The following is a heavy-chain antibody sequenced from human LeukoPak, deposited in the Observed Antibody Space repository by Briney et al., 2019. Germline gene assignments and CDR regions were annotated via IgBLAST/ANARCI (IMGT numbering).Heavy chain of an antibody. J-gene: IGHJ6*03. CDR3: ARDLRAAAGTIYYYYYMDV. Sequence: GASVKVSCKASGYTFTSYAMNWVRQAPGQGLEWMGWINTNTGNPTYAQGFTGRFVFSLDTSVSTAYLQISSLKAEDTAVYYCARDLRAAAGTIYYYYYMDVWGKGTTVTVSS. CDR1: GYTFTSYA. V-gene: IGHV7-4-1*02. CDR2: INTNTGNP. D-gene: IGHD6-13*01.